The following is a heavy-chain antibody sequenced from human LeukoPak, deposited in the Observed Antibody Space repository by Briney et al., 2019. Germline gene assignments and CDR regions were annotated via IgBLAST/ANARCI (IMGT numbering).Heavy chain of an antibody. CDR3: AMRNGSGSLYFDN. CDR1: GYTFTSYD. CDR2: MNPNRGNT. J-gene: IGHJ4*02. D-gene: IGHD3-10*01. V-gene: IGHV1-8*01. Sequence: GASVKVSCKASGYTFTSYDTNWVRQATGQGLEWMGWMNPNRGNTGYAQKFQGRVTMTRNTSISTAYMELSSLRSEDTAVYYCAMRNGSGSLYFDNWGQGTLVTVSS.